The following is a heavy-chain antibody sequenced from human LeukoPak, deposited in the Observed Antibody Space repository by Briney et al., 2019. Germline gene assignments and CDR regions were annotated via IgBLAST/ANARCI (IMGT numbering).Heavy chain of an antibody. CDR2: ISYDGSNK. J-gene: IGHJ6*02. V-gene: IGHV3-30*18. D-gene: IGHD2-15*01. CDR3: AKEPRYCSGGSCYPGYYYGMDV. CDR1: GFTFSSHG. Sequence: GGSLRLSCAASGFTFSSHGMHWVRQAPGKGLEWVAVISYDGSNKYYADSVKGRFTISRDNSKNTLYLQMNSLRAEDTAVYYCAKEPRYCSGGSCYPGYYYGMDVWGQGTTVTVSS.